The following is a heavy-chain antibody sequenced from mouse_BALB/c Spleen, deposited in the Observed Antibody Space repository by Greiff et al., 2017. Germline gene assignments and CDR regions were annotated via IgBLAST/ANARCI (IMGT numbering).Heavy chain of an antibody. D-gene: IGHD1-2*01. Sequence: EVQLQESGPGLVKPSQSLSLTCTVTGYSITSDYAWNLIRQSPGNKLEWMGFISYSGSTSYNPSLKSQISITRDTSKNQFFLQLNSVTTEDTATYDCARREYYGSDGMDYWGQGTAVTVSS. V-gene: IGHV3-2*02. CDR2: ISYSGST. CDR3: ARREYYGSDGMDY. J-gene: IGHJ4*01. CDR1: GYSITSDYA.